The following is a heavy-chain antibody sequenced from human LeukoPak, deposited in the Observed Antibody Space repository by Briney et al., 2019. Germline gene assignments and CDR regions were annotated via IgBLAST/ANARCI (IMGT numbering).Heavy chain of an antibody. CDR2: ISTYNGHT. Sequence: GASVKVSCKTSGYTFTNYGLSWVRQAPGQGLEWMGWISTYNGHTKSAQKLPGRVTTPTDPSTSTAYMDLRIQRSVDTAVYYCARDGHRRYYYDSSGREDAFDIWGQGTMVTVSS. CDR1: GYTFTNYG. V-gene: IGHV1-18*01. J-gene: IGHJ3*02. CDR3: ARDGHRRYYYDSSGREDAFDI. D-gene: IGHD3-22*01.